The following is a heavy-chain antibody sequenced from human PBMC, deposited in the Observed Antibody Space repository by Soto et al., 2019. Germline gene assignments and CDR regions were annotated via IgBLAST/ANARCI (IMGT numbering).Heavy chain of an antibody. CDR1: GFSLSASGMR. CDR3: ARARYNCNPSHYSGMDV. J-gene: IGHJ6*02. Sequence: SGPTLVNPTQTLTLTCTFSGFSLSASGMRVSWIRQPPGKALEWLARIDWDDDKFYSTSLKTRLTISKDTSKNQVVLTMTNMDPVDTATYYCARARYNCNPSHYSGMDVWGQGTTVTVSS. CDR2: IDWDDDK. V-gene: IGHV2-70*04. D-gene: IGHD1-20*01.